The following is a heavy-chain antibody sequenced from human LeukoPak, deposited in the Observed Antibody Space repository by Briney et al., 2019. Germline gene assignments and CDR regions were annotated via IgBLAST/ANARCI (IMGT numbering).Heavy chain of an antibody. CDR1: GGSISSDY. D-gene: IGHD6-6*01. CDR3: ASSSSSLAFDI. V-gene: IGHV4-4*07. Sequence: PSETLSLTCTVSGGSISSDYWSWIRQPAGKGLEWIGRIYTTGSTNYSPSLKSRVTMSVDTSKNQFSLKLSSVTAADTAVYYCASSSSSLAFDIWGQGTMVTVSS. CDR2: IYTTGST. J-gene: IGHJ3*02.